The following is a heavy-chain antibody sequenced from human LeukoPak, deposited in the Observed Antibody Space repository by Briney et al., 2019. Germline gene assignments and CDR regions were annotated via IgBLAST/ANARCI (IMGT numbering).Heavy chain of an antibody. D-gene: IGHD2-21*01. CDR3: ARDGSIMHIVARGGWFDP. CDR2: MNPNSGNT. Sequence: ASVKVSCKASGYTFTSYAMNWVRQAPGQGLEWMGWMNPNSGNTGYAQKFQGRVTMTRNTSISTAYMELSSLRSEDTAVYYCARDGSIMHIVARGGWFDPWGQGTLVTVSS. J-gene: IGHJ5*02. CDR1: GYTFTSYA. V-gene: IGHV1-8*02.